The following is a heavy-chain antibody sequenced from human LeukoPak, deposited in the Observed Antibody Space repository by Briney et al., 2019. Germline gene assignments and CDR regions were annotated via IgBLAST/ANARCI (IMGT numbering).Heavy chain of an antibody. V-gene: IGHV3-30-3*01. CDR1: GFTFRTYA. D-gene: IGHD5-18*01. Sequence: GRSLRLSCAASGFTFRTYAMHWVRQAPGKGLEWLAIIADDGSNSYSADSVKGRFTISRDNSKSTLYLEINSLRTEDTAFYYCAREGWDTGDPGGVYYYYGRHVWGQGTTVTVPS. CDR2: IADDGSNS. CDR3: AREGWDTGDPGGVYYYYGRHV. J-gene: IGHJ6*02.